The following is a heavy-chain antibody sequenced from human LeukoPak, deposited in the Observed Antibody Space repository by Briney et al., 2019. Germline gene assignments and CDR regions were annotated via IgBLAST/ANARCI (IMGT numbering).Heavy chain of an antibody. V-gene: IGHV4-34*01. Sequence: SETLSLTCAVYGGFLSGYYWSWIRQPPGKGLEWIGEINHSGSTNYNPSLKSRVTISVDTSKNQFSLKLSSVTAADTAVYYCAGVYSSSWYTSEYFQHWGQGTLVTVSS. D-gene: IGHD6-13*01. J-gene: IGHJ1*01. CDR1: GGFLSGYY. CDR3: AGVYSSSWYTSEYFQH. CDR2: INHSGST.